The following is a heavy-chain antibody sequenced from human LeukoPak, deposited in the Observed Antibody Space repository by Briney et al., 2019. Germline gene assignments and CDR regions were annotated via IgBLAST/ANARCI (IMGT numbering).Heavy chain of an antibody. Sequence: GASVKVSCKVSGYTLTELSMHWVRQAPGKGLEWMGGFDPEDGETIYAQKFQGRVTMTEDTSTDTAYMELSSLRSEDTAVYYCATAIPISSSSGYYYYYMDVWGKGTTVTVSS. V-gene: IGHV1-24*01. CDR1: GYTLTELS. J-gene: IGHJ6*03. CDR3: ATAIPISSSSGYYYYYMDV. CDR2: FDPEDGET. D-gene: IGHD6-6*01.